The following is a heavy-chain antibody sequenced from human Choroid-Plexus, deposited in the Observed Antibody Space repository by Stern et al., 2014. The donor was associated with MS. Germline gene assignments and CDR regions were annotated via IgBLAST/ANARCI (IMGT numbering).Heavy chain of an antibody. CDR3: AKDRQYLTYFFDH. Sequence: DQLVESGGGVVQPGRPLRLSCVASGFTFGSCAMHWVRQAPGKGLEWVAGVLYDGSNKYYADSVKARFTISRDNSQNTLYMQMSSLRPEDTAVYYCAKDRQYLTYFFDHWGQGSLVTVSS. CDR2: VLYDGSNK. CDR1: GFTFGSCA. D-gene: IGHD2/OR15-2a*01. V-gene: IGHV3-30*18. J-gene: IGHJ5*02.